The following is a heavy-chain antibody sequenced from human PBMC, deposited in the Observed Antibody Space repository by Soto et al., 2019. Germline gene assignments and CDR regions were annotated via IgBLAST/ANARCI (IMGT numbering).Heavy chain of an antibody. V-gene: IGHV3-66*01. D-gene: IGHD2-2*01. CDR2: IYSGGST. CDR3: ARARSTAAIYWFDP. Sequence: EVQLVESGGALVQPGGSLRLSCAASGFTVSSNYMSWVRQAPGKGLEWVSVIYSGGSTYYADSVKGRFTISRDNSKNTLYLQMNSLRAEDTAVYYCARARSTAAIYWFDPWGQGTLVTVSS. J-gene: IGHJ5*02. CDR1: GFTVSSNY.